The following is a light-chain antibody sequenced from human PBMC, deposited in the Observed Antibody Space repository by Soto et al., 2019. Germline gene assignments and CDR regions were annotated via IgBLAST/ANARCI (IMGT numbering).Light chain of an antibody. CDR3: SSYTSSSTVV. CDR2: EVS. Sequence: QSALTQTASVSGSPGESITISCTGTSSDVGGYNYVSWYQQPPGKAPKLMIYEVSNRPSGVSNRFSGSKSGNTASLTISGLQAEDEADYYCSSYTSSSTVVFGGGTKLTVL. J-gene: IGLJ2*01. V-gene: IGLV2-14*01. CDR1: SSDVGGYNY.